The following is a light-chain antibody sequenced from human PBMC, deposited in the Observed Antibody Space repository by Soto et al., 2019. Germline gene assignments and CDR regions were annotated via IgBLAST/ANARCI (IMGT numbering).Light chain of an antibody. J-gene: IGKJ1*01. V-gene: IGKV3-15*01. CDR1: QSVSSN. CDR3: QQYNDWPRT. CDR2: GAS. Sequence: EIVLTQSQDTLSVSPGESATLSCRASQSVSSNLAWYQQKPGQAPRLLIYGASTRATGIPARFSGSGSGTEFTLTISSLQSEDFAVYYCQQYNDWPRTFGQGTKVDI.